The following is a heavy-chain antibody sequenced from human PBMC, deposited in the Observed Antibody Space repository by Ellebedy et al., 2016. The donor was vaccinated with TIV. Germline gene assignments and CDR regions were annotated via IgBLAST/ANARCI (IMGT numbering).Heavy chain of an antibody. Sequence: PGGSLRLSCAASGFTFRNYGMHWVRQAPGKGLEWVAAIEFDGSKTYYADSVKGRITISRDNSKNTVYLQINSLRAEDTAAYYCARGHYSGVYHSAFDVWGQGTLVTVSS. CDR1: GFTFRNYG. CDR2: IEFDGSKT. CDR3: ARGHYSGVYHSAFDV. J-gene: IGHJ3*01. V-gene: IGHV3-33*01. D-gene: IGHD1-26*01.